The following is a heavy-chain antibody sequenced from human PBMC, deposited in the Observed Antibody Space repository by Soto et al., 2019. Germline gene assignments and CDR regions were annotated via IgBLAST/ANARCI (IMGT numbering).Heavy chain of an antibody. CDR3: VKDLYRYSTMPCLDH. V-gene: IGHV3-23*01. CDR2: ISDSAAST. CDR1: GFGFNHYG. D-gene: IGHD1-1*01. J-gene: IGHJ4*02. Sequence: GGSPRLSCEASGFGFNHYGMSWGRQAPGKGLEWVSSISDSAASTFYADSVRGRFTISRDNSKNTLYLKMNSLRPEDAAMHYCVKDLYRYSTMPCLDHWGQGALVTVSS.